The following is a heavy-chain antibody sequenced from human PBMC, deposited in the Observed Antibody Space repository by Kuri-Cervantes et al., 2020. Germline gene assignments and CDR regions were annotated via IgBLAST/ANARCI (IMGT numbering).Heavy chain of an antibody. CDR3: AHSPTPHEIAVAGPYYFDY. J-gene: IGHJ4*02. Sequence: SGPTLVKPPQTLTLTCTFSGFSLSTSGVGVGWIRQPPGKALEWLALIYWDDDKRYSPSLKSRLTITKDTSKNQVVLTMTNMDPVDTATYYCAHSPTPHEIAVAGPYYFDYWGQGTLVTVSS. CDR2: IYWDDDK. V-gene: IGHV2-5*02. CDR1: GFSLSTSGVG. D-gene: IGHD6-19*01.